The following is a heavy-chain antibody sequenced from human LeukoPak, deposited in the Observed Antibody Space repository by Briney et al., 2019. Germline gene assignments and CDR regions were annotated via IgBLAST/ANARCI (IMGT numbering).Heavy chain of an antibody. CDR1: GGSISSGGYS. J-gene: IGHJ4*02. CDR3: ARELTRPLHYFDY. V-gene: IGHV4-30-2*01. CDR2: IYHSGST. Sequence: PSETLSLTCAVSGGSISSGGYSWSWIRQPPGKGLEWIGYIYHSGSTYYNPSLKSRVTISVDRSKNQFSLKLSSVTAADTAVYYCARELTRPLHYFDYWGQGTLVTVSS.